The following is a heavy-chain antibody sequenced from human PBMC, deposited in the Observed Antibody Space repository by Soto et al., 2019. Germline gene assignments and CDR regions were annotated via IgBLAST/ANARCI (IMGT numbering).Heavy chain of an antibody. Sequence: QITLKESGPTLVKPTQTLTLTCTFSGFSLSTSGVGVVWIRHPPGKALEWLALIYWDDDKRYSPSLKSRLTITKATSKNQVVLTMTHMDPVDTATDYCAHSRGTDILPENGFDPWGKGTLVTVSS. CDR3: AHSRGTDILPENGFDP. D-gene: IGHD2-8*01. CDR1: GFSLSTSGVG. J-gene: IGHJ5*02. CDR2: IYWDDDK. V-gene: IGHV2-5*02.